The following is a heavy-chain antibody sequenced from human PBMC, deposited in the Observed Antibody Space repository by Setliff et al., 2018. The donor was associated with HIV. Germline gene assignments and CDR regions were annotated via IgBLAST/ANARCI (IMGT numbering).Heavy chain of an antibody. D-gene: IGHD1-26*01. Sequence: SETLSLTCSVSGGSMRNYYWSWIRQPPRKGLEWVGYISYNGTTTYNPSLKSRVTISVDTSKNQFSLKLTSVTAADTAVYYCARHRPWEVDVFDIWGQGTMVTVSS. CDR2: ISYNGTT. CDR1: GGSMRNYY. CDR3: ARHRPWEVDVFDI. J-gene: IGHJ3*02. V-gene: IGHV4-59*08.